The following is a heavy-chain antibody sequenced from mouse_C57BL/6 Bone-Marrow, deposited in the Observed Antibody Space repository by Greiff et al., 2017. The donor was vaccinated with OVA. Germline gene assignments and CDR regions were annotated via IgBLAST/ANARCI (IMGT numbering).Heavy chain of an antibody. CDR1: GFTFSNYW. J-gene: IGHJ1*03. Sequence: EVKLVESGGGLVQPGGSMKLSCVASGFTFSNYWMNWVRQSPEKGLEWVAQIRLKSDNYATHYAESVKGRFTISRDDSKSSVYLQMNNLRAEDTGIYYCTGRYDYWYFEGWGTGTTVTVSS. D-gene: IGHD2-3*01. CDR3: TGRYDYWYFEG. CDR2: IRLKSDNYAT. V-gene: IGHV6-3*01.